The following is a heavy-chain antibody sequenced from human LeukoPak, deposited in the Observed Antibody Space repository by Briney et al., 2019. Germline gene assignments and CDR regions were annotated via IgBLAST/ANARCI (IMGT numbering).Heavy chain of an antibody. D-gene: IGHD2-15*01. CDR1: GGTFSSYA. J-gene: IGHJ5*02. CDR2: FDPEDGET. Sequence: ASVKVSCKASGGTFSSYAISWVRQAPGKGLEWMGGFDPEDGETIYAQKFQGRVTMTEDTSTDTAYMELSSLRSEDTAVYYCATRQGYCSGGSCYQNWFDPWGQGTLVTVSS. V-gene: IGHV1-24*01. CDR3: ATRQGYCSGGSCYQNWFDP.